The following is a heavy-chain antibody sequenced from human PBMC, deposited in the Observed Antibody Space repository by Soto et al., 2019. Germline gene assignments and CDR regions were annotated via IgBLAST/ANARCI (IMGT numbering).Heavy chain of an antibody. CDR3: ARGGHNYYGSGSYYDPYGMDV. CDR2: IWYDGSNK. D-gene: IGHD3-10*01. V-gene: IGHV3-33*01. J-gene: IGHJ6*02. Sequence: GGSLRLSCAASGFTFSSYGMHWVRQAPGKGLEWVAVIWYDGSNKYYADSVKGRFTISRDNSKNTLYLQMNSLRAEDTAVYYCARGGHNYYGSGSYYDPYGMDVWGQGTTVTVSS. CDR1: GFTFSSYG.